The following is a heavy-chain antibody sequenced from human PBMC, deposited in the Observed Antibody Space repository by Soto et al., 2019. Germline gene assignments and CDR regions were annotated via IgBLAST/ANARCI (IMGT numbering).Heavy chain of an antibody. V-gene: IGHV3-23*01. Sequence: GGSLILSCAASGFTFSSYSMIWVHQAPGKGLEWVSAISGSGGSTYYADSVKGRFTISRDNSKNTLYLQMNSLRAEDTAVYYCAKRSQQQMPYYYYGMDVWGQGTTVTVSS. CDR3: AKRSQQQMPYYYYGMDV. D-gene: IGHD6-13*01. J-gene: IGHJ6*02. CDR2: ISGSGGST. CDR1: GFTFSSYS.